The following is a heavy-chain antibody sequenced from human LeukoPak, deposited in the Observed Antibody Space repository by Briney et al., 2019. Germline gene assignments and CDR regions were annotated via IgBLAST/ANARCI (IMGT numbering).Heavy chain of an antibody. Sequence: GGSLRLSCAASGFTVSSNYMSWVRQAPGKGLECVSVIYSGGSTYYADSVKGRFTISRDNSKNTLYLQMNSLRAEDTAVYYCARDDPHAMITLDWGQGTLVTVSS. CDR2: IYSGGST. CDR1: GFTVSSNY. CDR3: ARDDPHAMITLD. D-gene: IGHD3-22*01. V-gene: IGHV3-53*01. J-gene: IGHJ4*02.